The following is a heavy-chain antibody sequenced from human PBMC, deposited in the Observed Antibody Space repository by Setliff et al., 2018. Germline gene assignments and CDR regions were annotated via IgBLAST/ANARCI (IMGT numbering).Heavy chain of an antibody. CDR3: ARQGGNYYFQY. D-gene: IGHD3-16*01. CDR2: INVGNGNT. J-gene: IGHJ4*02. Sequence: ASVKVSCKASGYTLTNYPIHWLRQAPGQGPEWMGWINVGNGNTKYSQEFQGRVTLTRDTSASTAYVELSSLTSEDMAVYYCARQGGNYYFQYWGQGTLVTVSS. CDR1: GYTLTNYP. V-gene: IGHV1-3*03.